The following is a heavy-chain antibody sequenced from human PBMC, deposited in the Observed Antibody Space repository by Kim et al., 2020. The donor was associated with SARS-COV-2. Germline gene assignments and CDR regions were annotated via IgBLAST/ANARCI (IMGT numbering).Heavy chain of an antibody. J-gene: IGHJ5*01. CDR2: ISCDKSTI. V-gene: IGHV3-30*18. CDR3: AKEPSIYDGNDS. CDR1: GFTFGNYG. D-gene: IGHD2-21*01. Sequence: GGSLRLSCAASGFTFGNYGMHWVRQAPGKGLEWVSVISCDKSTICYADSVKGRFTISRDKSKNSLYLQMNSLRAEDTAVYYCAKEPSIYDGNDSWGQGTLVTVSS.